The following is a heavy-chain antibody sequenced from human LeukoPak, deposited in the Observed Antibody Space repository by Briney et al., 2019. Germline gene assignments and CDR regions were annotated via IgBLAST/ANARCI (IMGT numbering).Heavy chain of an antibody. D-gene: IGHD1-7*01. V-gene: IGHV4-59*01. Sequence: SETLSLTCAVSGDSISSYYWSWIRQPPGKGLEWIGYIYYSGSTNYNPSLKSRVTISVDTSKNQFSLKLSSVTAADTAVYYCARATITGTSPLDYWGQGTLVTVSS. CDR1: GDSISSYY. CDR3: ARATITGTSPLDY. CDR2: IYYSGST. J-gene: IGHJ4*02.